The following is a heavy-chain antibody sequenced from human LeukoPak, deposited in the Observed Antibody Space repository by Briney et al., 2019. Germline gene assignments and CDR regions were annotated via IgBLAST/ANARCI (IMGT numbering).Heavy chain of an antibody. Sequence: ASVKVSCKASGYTFTGYYMHWVRQAPGQGLEWMRWINPNSGGTNYAQKFQGRVTMTRDTSISTAYMELSRLRSDDTAVYYCARDLPYYDILTGYYIEGRWFDPWGQGTLVTVSS. CDR1: GYTFTGYY. CDR2: INPNSGGT. D-gene: IGHD3-9*01. J-gene: IGHJ5*02. CDR3: ARDLPYYDILTGYYIEGRWFDP. V-gene: IGHV1-2*02.